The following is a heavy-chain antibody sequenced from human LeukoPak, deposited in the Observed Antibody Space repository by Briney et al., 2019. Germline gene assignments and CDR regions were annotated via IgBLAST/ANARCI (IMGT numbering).Heavy chain of an antibody. Sequence: TETLSLTCGVSYGSITDTNYWTWVRQPPGKGLEWIGSIYYSGSTYYRPSLKSRVTMSVDTSKNQFSLRLSSVTAADTAVYYCARGLRWDLTISGTSTFDYWGQGSLVTVSS. CDR1: YGSITDTNY. CDR3: ARGLRWDLTISGTSTFDY. CDR2: IYYSGST. D-gene: IGHD1-26*01. J-gene: IGHJ4*02. V-gene: IGHV4-39*01.